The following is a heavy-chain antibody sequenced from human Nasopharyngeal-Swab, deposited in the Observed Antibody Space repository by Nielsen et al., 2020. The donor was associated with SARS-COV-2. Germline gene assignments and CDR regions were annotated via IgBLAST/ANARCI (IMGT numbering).Heavy chain of an antibody. V-gene: IGHV4-38-2*02. CDR2: IYHSGST. J-gene: IGHJ6*03. D-gene: IGHD3-3*01. CDR3: ARVVGAKPAYYYYYMDV. Sequence: SETLSLTCSVSGYSISSGHYWGWIRQPPGKGLEWIGNIYHSGSTNYNPSLKSRVTISVDTSKNQFSLKLSSVTAADTAVYYCARVVGAKPAYYYYYMDVWGKGTTVTVSS. CDR1: GYSISSGHY.